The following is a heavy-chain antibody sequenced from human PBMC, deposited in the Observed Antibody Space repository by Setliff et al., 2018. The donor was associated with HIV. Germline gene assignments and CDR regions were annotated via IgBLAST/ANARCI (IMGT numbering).Heavy chain of an antibody. V-gene: IGHV3-23*01. CDR3: ARDGGSSPSPVSDYYYYYMDV. CDR2: ISDSDNST. D-gene: IGHD1-26*01. Sequence: PGGSLRLSCAASGLIFRDSWMTWVRQAPGKGLEWVSTISDSDNSTYYADSVMGRFTISRDNSKNTLYLQMNSLRAEDTAVYYCARDGGSSPSPVSDYYYYYMDVWGKGTTVTVS. J-gene: IGHJ6*03. CDR1: GLIFRDSW.